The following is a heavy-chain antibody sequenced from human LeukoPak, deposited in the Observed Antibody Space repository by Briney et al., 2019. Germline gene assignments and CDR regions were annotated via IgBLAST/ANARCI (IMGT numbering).Heavy chain of an antibody. CDR2: INPNSGGT. Sequence: ASVKVSCKASGYTFTGYYMHWVRQAPGQGLEWMGWINPNSGGTNYAQKFQGRVTMTRDTSISTAYMELSRLRSDDTAVYYCARGVWGLPGYYGMDVWGQGTTVTVSS. CDR1: GYTFTGYY. CDR3: ARGVWGLPGYYGMDV. J-gene: IGHJ6*02. V-gene: IGHV1-2*02. D-gene: IGHD3-16*01.